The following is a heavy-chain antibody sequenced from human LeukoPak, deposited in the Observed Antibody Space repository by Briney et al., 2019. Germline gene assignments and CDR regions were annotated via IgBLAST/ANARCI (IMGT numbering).Heavy chain of an antibody. V-gene: IGHV3-23*01. CDR3: AKDPPILRWSFDY. CDR2: ITGGGGTT. D-gene: IGHD4-23*01. J-gene: IGHJ4*02. CDR1: GFTFSTYG. Sequence: PGGSLRLSCAASGFTFSTYGMSWVRRPPGKWREWVSAITGGGGTTYYADSVKGRFTISRDNSKNTLYIKMNSLRAEDTAVYYCAKDPPILRWSFDYWGQGTLVTVSS.